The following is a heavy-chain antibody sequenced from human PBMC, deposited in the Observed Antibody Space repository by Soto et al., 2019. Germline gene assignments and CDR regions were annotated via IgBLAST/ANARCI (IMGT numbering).Heavy chain of an antibody. J-gene: IGHJ5*02. CDR3: AKPPGRYRGRQNWFDP. Sequence: SLRLSCAATGFTFSSYAMSWVRQAPGKGLEWVSAISGSGGSTYYADSVKGRFTISRDNSKNTLYLQMNSLIAADTAVYYCAKPPGRYRGRQNWFDPWGQGTLVTVSS. D-gene: IGHD3-10*01. CDR2: ISGSGGST. CDR1: GFTFSSYA. V-gene: IGHV3-23*01.